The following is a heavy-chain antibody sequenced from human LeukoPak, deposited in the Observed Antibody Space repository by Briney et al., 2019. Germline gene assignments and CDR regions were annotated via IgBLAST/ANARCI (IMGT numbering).Heavy chain of an antibody. CDR1: GYTFTSYY. D-gene: IGHD2-2*01. CDR3: ARVSSDCSSTSCHVYDAFDI. CDR2: INPSGGST. J-gene: IGHJ3*02. V-gene: IGHV1-46*01. Sequence: ASVKVSCKASGYTFTSYYMHWVRQAPGQGLEWMGIINPSGGSTSYAQKFQGRVTMTRDTSTSTVYMELSSLRSEDTAVYYCARVSSDCSSTSCHVYDAFDIWGQGTMVTVSS.